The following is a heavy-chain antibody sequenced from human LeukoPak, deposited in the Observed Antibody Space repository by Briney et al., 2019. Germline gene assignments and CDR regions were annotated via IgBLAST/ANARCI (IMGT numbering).Heavy chain of an antibody. CDR1: GFTLSSYS. J-gene: IGHJ4*02. D-gene: IGHD4-11*01. V-gene: IGHV3-23*01. CDR2: ISGSGGST. CDR3: AKDHSNYDEGLYYFDY. Sequence: GGSLRLSCAASGFTLSSYSMSWVRQAPGKGLEWVSAISGSGGSTYYADSVKGRFTISRDNSKNTLYLQMNSLRAEDTAVYYCAKDHSNYDEGLYYFDYWGQGTLVTVSS.